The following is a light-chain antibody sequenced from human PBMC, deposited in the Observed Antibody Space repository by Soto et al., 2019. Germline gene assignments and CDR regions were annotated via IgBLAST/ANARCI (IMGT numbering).Light chain of an antibody. CDR1: QSVSSSY. V-gene: IGKV3-20*01. J-gene: IGKJ1*01. CDR3: KQYGSSPRT. CDR2: GAS. Sequence: IVMTRSPGTVSVSIGEGATLSCRASQSVSSSYLAWYQQKPGQAPRLLIYGASSRATGIQDRFSGSGSGTDFTLTISRLEPEDFAVYYCKQYGSSPRTFGQGTKVDIK.